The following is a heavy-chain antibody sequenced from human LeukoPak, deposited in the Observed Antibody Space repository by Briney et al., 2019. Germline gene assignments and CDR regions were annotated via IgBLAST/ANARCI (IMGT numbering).Heavy chain of an antibody. V-gene: IGHV3-23*01. CDR2: ISDSGGTT. Sequence: GGSLRLSCAASGFTFSSYGMTWVRRAPGKGLEWVSAISDSGGTTYYADSVKGRFTISRDNSKNTLYLQMNSLRAEDTAVYYCAKILNHYDFPNNWFDPWGQGTLVTVSS. J-gene: IGHJ5*02. D-gene: IGHD3-3*01. CDR3: AKILNHYDFPNNWFDP. CDR1: GFTFSSYG.